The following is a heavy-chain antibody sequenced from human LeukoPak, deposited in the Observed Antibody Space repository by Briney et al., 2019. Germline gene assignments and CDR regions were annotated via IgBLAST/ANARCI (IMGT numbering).Heavy chain of an antibody. D-gene: IGHD2-15*01. CDR3: ARDQFVVVVVAALFERAWFDP. J-gene: IGHJ5*02. V-gene: IGHV1-18*01. CDR2: ISAYNGNT. Sequence: ASVKVSCKASGYTFTSYGISWVRQAPGQGLEWMGWISAYNGNTNYAQKLQGRVTMTTDTSTSTAYIELRSLRSDDTAVYYCARDQFVVVVVAALFERAWFDPWGQGTLVTVSS. CDR1: GYTFTSYG.